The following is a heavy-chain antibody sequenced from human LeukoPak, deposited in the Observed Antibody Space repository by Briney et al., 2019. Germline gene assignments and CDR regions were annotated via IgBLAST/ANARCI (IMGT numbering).Heavy chain of an antibody. J-gene: IGHJ4*02. V-gene: IGHV3-30-3*01. D-gene: IGHD3-22*01. Sequence: GGSLRLSCAASGFTFSSYTMNWVRQAPGKGLEWVAVISYDGSNKYYADSVKGRFTISRDNSKNTLYLQMNSLRAEDTAVYYCAREAYDSSGSLDYWGQGTLVTVSS. CDR3: AREAYDSSGSLDY. CDR1: GFTFSSYT. CDR2: ISYDGSNK.